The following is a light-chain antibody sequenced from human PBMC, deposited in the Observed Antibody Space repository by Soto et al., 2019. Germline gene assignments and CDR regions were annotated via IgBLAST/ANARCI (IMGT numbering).Light chain of an antibody. J-gene: IGLJ2*01. CDR3: LLSYSGARV. Sequence: QAVVTQEPSLTVSPGGTVTLTCGSSTGAVTSGHYPYWFQQKPGQAPRILIYDTSNKHSWTPARFSGSLLGGKAALTLSGAQPEDEAEYYCLLSYSGARVFGGGTKVTVL. V-gene: IGLV7-46*01. CDR1: TGAVTSGHY. CDR2: DTS.